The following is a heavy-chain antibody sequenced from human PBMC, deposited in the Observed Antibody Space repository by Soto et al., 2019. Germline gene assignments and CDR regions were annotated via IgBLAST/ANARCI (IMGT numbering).Heavy chain of an antibody. D-gene: IGHD2-15*01. J-gene: IGHJ5*02. CDR1: GFTFSSYA. CDR2: ISGSGGST. Sequence: PGGSLRLSCAASGFTFSSYAMSWVRQAPGKGLGWVSAISGSGGSTYYADSVKGRFTISRDNSKNTLYLQMNSLRAEDTAVYYCAKSKRYCSGGRCYYNRFDPWGQGTLVTVSS. CDR3: AKSKRYCSGGRCYYNRFDP. V-gene: IGHV3-23*01.